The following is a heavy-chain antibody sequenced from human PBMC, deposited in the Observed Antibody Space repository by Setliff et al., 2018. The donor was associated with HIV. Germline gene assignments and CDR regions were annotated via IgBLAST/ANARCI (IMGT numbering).Heavy chain of an antibody. Sequence: SETLSLTCTVSGASISSYWWTWLRQPPGKELEYIGSIHHSGSTYYSPSLKSRVTIPVDTSRNQFSLRLKYVTPADTAVYFCAKQPGGHSFFDSWGQGTLVTVSS. CDR2: IHHSGST. D-gene: IGHD2-21*01. J-gene: IGHJ4*02. CDR3: AKQPGGHSFFDS. V-gene: IGHV4-59*01. CDR1: GASISSYW.